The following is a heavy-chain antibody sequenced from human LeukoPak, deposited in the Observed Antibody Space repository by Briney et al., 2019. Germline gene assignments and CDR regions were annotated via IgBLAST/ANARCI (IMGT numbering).Heavy chain of an antibody. J-gene: IGHJ1*01. V-gene: IGHV1-2*02. CDR3: ARADGYYDILTGYYLVAEYFQH. CDR2: INPNSGGT. D-gene: IGHD3-9*01. CDR1: GYTFTFYY. Sequence: ASVKVSCTASGYTFTFYYMHWVRQAPGQGLEWMGWINPNSGGTNYAQKFQGRVTMTRDTSISTAYMELSRLRSDDTAVYYCARADGYYDILTGYYLVAEYFQHWGQGTLVTVSS.